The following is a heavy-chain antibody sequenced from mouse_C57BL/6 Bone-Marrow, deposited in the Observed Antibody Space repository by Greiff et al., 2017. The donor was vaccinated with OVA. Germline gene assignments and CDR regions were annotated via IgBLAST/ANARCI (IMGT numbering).Heavy chain of an antibody. J-gene: IGHJ1*03. V-gene: IGHV5-17*01. CDR1: GFTFTDYG. Sequence: EVQVVESGGGLVKPGGSLKLSCAASGFTFTDYGMHWVRQAPEKGLEWVAYISSGSSTIYYADKLKGRSTISTDNAKNTLFLQKTSLRSEDTAMYYCARQDTTVGPHWYFDVWGTGTSVTVSS. D-gene: IGHD1-1*01. CDR3: ARQDTTVGPHWYFDV. CDR2: ISSGSSTI.